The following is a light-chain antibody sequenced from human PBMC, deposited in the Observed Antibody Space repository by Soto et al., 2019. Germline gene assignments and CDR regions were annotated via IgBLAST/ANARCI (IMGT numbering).Light chain of an antibody. CDR1: QSVGSS. CDR2: GAS. V-gene: IGKV3D-15*01. CDR3: QQFNNWPPG. J-gene: IGKJ3*01. Sequence: EIVMTQSPATLSVSPGERATLSCRASQSVGSSLAWYQQKPGQAPRLLIYGASTLATGIPARFSGSGSGTEVTLTISSLQSEDFAVYYCQQFNNWPPGFGPGTKVDIK.